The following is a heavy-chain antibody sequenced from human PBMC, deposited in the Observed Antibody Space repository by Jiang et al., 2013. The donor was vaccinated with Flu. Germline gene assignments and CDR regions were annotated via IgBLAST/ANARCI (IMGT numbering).Heavy chain of an antibody. V-gene: IGHV4-39*07. CDR3: ARHPRGDVLYCMDV. D-gene: IGHD2-21*01. Sequence: PSETLSLTCDCLWCTPSAVVVITGAGSARPPGKGLEWVGSIYYSGSTYYNPSLKSRVTISVDTSKNQFSLKLTSVAAADTAVYYCARHPRGDVLYCMDVWGTGTTVTVSS. CDR2: IYYSGST. CDR1: CTPSAVVVIT. J-gene: IGHJ6*03.